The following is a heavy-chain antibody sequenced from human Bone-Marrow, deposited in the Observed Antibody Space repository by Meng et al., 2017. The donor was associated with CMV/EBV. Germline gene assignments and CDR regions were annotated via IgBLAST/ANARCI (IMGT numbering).Heavy chain of an antibody. V-gene: IGHV4-34*01. Sequence: SETLSLTCAVYGGSFSGYYWSWIRQPPGKGLEWIGEINHSGSTNYNPSLKSRVTISVDTSKNQFSLKLSSVTAADTAVYYCARKVGWDYYDSSGYYRSYYYYYGMDVWGQGTMVTVSS. J-gene: IGHJ6*02. CDR2: INHSGST. D-gene: IGHD3-22*01. CDR1: GGSFSGYY. CDR3: ARKVGWDYYDSSGYYRSYYYYYGMDV.